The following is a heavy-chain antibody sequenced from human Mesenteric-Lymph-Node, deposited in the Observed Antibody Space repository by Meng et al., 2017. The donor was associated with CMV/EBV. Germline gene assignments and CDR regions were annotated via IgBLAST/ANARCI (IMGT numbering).Heavy chain of an antibody. Sequence: KVSCKGSGYSFTSYWIGWVRQMPGKGLEWMGIIYPGDSDTRYSPSFQGQVTISADKSISTAYLQWSSLKASDTAMYYCARQRGSSGYYPDYWGQGTLVTVSS. J-gene: IGHJ4*02. CDR2: IYPGDSDT. V-gene: IGHV5-51*01. CDR1: GYSFTSYW. CDR3: ARQRGSSGYYPDY. D-gene: IGHD3-22*01.